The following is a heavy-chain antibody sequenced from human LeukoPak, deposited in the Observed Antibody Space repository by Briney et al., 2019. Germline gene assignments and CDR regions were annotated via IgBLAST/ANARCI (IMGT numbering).Heavy chain of an antibody. J-gene: IGHJ4*02. Sequence: SETLSLTCTVSGGSISSGGYYWSWIRQHPGKGLEWIGYIYYSGSTYYNPSLKSRVTISVDTSKSQFSLKLSSVTAADTAVYYCARRAAYYYGSGSYYGFDYWGQGTLVTVSS. CDR1: GGSISSGGYY. D-gene: IGHD3-10*01. CDR2: IYYSGST. CDR3: ARRAAYYYGSGSYYGFDY. V-gene: IGHV4-31*03.